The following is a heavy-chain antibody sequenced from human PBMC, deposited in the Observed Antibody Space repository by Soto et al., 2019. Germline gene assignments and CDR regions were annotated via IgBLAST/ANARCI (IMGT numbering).Heavy chain of an antibody. V-gene: IGHV4-39*01. Sequence: QLQLQESGPGLVKPSETLSLTCTVSGGSISSSSYYWGWIRQPPGKGLEWIGSIYYSGSTYYNPSLKGGVTISVDTSNNQFSLNLSSVTAADTAVYYCAIFSRGSVFIWGQGTMVTVSS. CDR2: IYYSGST. CDR1: GGSISSSSYY. J-gene: IGHJ3*02. D-gene: IGHD3-10*01. CDR3: AIFSRGSVFI.